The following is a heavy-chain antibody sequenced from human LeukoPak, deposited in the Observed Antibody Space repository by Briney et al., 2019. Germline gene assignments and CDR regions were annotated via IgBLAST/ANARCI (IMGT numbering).Heavy chain of an antibody. CDR3: AKVTIGRGYCTSTSCSPFDY. J-gene: IGHJ4*02. CDR1: GFAFSSYA. Sequence: GGSLRLSCAASGFAFSSYALTWVRQAPGKGLEWVSGISGSGGSTYYADSVKGRFTISRDNSKNTLHLQMNSLRADDTAVYYCAKVTIGRGYCTSTSCSPFDYWGQGTLVTVSS. D-gene: IGHD2-2*01. CDR2: ISGSGGST. V-gene: IGHV3-23*01.